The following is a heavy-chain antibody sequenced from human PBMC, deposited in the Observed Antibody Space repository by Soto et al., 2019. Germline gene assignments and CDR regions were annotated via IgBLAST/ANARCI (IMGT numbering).Heavy chain of an antibody. Sequence: EVQLLESGGGLVQPGGSLRLSCAASGFTFSSYAMSWVRQAPGKGLEWVSAISGSGGSTYYADSVKGRFTISRDNSKNTLYLQMNSLRAEDTAVYYCEKVGNSPRYYYYGMDVWGQGTTVTVSS. CDR3: EKVGNSPRYYYYGMDV. CDR1: GFTFSSYA. V-gene: IGHV3-23*01. D-gene: IGHD4-4*01. CDR2: ISGSGGST. J-gene: IGHJ6*02.